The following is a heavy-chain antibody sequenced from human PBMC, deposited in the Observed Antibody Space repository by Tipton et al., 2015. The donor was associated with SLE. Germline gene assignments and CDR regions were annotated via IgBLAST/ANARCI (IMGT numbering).Heavy chain of an antibody. V-gene: IGHV4-39*01. D-gene: IGHD6-6*01. CDR3: ARTLAAQIDY. Sequence: TLSLTCTVSGGSISSSHYYWDWIRQPPGKGLEWLGSIYSSGGTYYNPSLKSRVTISVDTSKNQFSLKLSSVTAADTAVYYCARTLAAQIDYWGQGTLVTVSS. CDR1: GGSISSSHYY. J-gene: IGHJ4*02. CDR2: IYSSGGT.